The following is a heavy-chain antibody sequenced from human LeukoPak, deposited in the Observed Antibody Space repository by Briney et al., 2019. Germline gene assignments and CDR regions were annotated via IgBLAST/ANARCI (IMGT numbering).Heavy chain of an antibody. CDR3: ARAPRVIVATIFGAFDI. CDR1: GGSISSSSYY. Sequence: SETLSLTCTVSGGSISSSSYYWGWIRQPPGKGLEWIGSIYYSGSTYYNPSLKSRVTISVDTSKNQFSLKLSSVTAADTAVYYCARAPRVIVATIFGAFDIWGQGTMVTVSS. J-gene: IGHJ3*02. CDR2: IYYSGST. D-gene: IGHD5-12*01. V-gene: IGHV4-39*07.